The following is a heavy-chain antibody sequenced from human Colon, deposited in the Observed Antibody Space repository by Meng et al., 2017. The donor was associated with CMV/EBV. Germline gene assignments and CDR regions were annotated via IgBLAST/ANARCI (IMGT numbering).Heavy chain of an antibody. CDR1: GGTFSSYA. D-gene: IGHD4-23*01. Sequence: SVKVSCKASGGTFSSYAISWVRQAPGQGLEWMGGIIPIFGTANYAQKFQGRVTITTDESTSTAYMELSSLRSEDTAVYYCARDRKGGGNSFPYYYYGMDVWGQGTTVTVSS. CDR2: IIPIFGTA. CDR3: ARDRKGGGNSFPYYYYGMDV. V-gene: IGHV1-69*05. J-gene: IGHJ6*02.